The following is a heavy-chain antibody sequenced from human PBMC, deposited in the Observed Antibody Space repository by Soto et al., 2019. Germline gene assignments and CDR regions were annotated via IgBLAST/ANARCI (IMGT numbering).Heavy chain of an antibody. V-gene: IGHV1-69*02. Sequence: QVQLVQSGAGVKKPGSSMKVSCKTSGGTFSTYPITWVRQAPGQGVEWMGRTIPILDITDYAQKIQGRVTIAADKSTTTASMELSSLKFEDTAVYYCARGGDGSGSESVFDIWGQGTIVTVSS. J-gene: IGHJ3*02. CDR3: ARGGDGSGSESVFDI. CDR2: TIPILDIT. D-gene: IGHD3-22*01. CDR1: GGTFSTYP.